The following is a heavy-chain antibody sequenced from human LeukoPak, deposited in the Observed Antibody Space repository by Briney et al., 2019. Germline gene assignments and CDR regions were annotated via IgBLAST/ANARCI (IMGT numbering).Heavy chain of an antibody. CDR3: ARVIAVAGTAFDI. J-gene: IGHJ3*02. CDR2: IYPGDSDT. V-gene: IGHV5-51*01. CDR1: GYSFTSYW. D-gene: IGHD6-19*01. Sequence: GESLKISCKGSGYSFTSYWIGWVRQMPGKGLEWMGIIYPGDSDTRYSPSFQGQVTISADKSISTAYLRWSSLKASDTAMYYCARVIAVAGTAFDIWGQGTMVTVSS.